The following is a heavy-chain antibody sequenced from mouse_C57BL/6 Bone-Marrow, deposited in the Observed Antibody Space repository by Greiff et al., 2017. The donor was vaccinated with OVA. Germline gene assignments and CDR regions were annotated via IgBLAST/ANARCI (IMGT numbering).Heavy chain of an antibody. CDR1: GYTFTSYW. D-gene: IGHD3-2*02. CDR2: IYPGSVST. CDR3: ARTAQASYYFDY. V-gene: IGHV1-55*01. Sequence: VQLQQPGAELVKPGASVKMSCKASGYTFTSYWITWVKQRPGQGLEWIGDIYPGSVSTNYNEKFKSKATLTVDTSSSTAYMQLSSLTSEDSAVYYCARTAQASYYFDYWGQGTTLTVSS. J-gene: IGHJ2*01.